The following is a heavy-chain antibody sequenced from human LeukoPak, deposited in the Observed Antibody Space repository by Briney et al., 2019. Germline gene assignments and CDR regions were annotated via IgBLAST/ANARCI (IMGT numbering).Heavy chain of an antibody. D-gene: IGHD4-17*01. CDR3: ARDPWDYGDNWFDP. CDR1: GGSISSGSYY. V-gene: IGHV4-61*02. Sequence: SETLSLTCTVSGGSISSGSYYWSWIRQPAGKGLEWIGRIYTSGSTNYNPSLKSRVTISVDTSKNQFSLKLSSVTAADTAVYYCARDPWDYGDNWFDPWGQGTLVTVSS. CDR2: IYTSGST. J-gene: IGHJ5*02.